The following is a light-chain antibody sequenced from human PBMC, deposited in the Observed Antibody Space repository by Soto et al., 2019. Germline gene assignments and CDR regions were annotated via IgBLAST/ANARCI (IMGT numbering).Light chain of an antibody. Sequence: QPVLTQPPSVSEAPRQRVTISCSGSSSNIGDNAVNWYQQLPGKAPKLLIYYDDLLPSGVSDRFSGSRSGTSASLAISGLRSEDEADYYCAAWDDSLKGVVFGGGTKLTVL. CDR3: AAWDDSLKGVV. J-gene: IGLJ2*01. CDR2: YDD. CDR1: SSNIGDNA. V-gene: IGLV1-36*01.